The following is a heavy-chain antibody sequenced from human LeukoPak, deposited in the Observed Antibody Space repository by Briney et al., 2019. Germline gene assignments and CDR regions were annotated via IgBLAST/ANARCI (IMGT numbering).Heavy chain of an antibody. CDR1: GFTFSSYAM. CDR2: IYHSGST. D-gene: IGHD2-8*01. J-gene: IGHJ5*02. V-gene: IGHV4-4*02. CDR3: ARVYCTNDVCYRVNLFDP. Sequence: PGGSLRLSCAASGFTFSSYAMSWVRQPPGKGLEWIGEIYHSGSTNYNPSLKSRVTISIDTSKNQFSLKLTSVTATDTAVYYCARVYCTNDVCYRVNLFDPWSQGTLVTVSS.